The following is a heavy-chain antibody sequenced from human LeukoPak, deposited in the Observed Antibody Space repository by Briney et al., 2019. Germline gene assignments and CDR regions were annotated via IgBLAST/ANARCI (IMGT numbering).Heavy chain of an antibody. V-gene: IGHV1-2*04. CDR3: ARATMYSSGVDY. Sequence: ASVKVSCKASGYTFTGYYMHWVRQAPGQGLEWMGWINPNSGGTNYAQKFQDWVTMTRDTSISTAYMELSRLRSDDTAVYYCARATMYSSGVDYWGQGTLVNVSP. CDR1: GYTFTGYY. J-gene: IGHJ4*02. D-gene: IGHD6-25*01. CDR2: INPNSGGT.